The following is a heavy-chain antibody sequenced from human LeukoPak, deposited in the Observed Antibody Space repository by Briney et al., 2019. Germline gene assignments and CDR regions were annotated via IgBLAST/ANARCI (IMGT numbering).Heavy chain of an antibody. CDR2: INPNSGGT. V-gene: IGHV1-2*02. D-gene: IGHD4-17*01. CDR1: GYTFTGYY. Sequence: GASVKVSCKASGYTFTGYYMHWVRQAPGQGLEWMGWINPNSGGTNYAQKFQGRVTMTRDTSISTAYMELSRLRSDDTAVYYCAMGTTVTPPGAFDIWGQGTMVTVSS. CDR3: AMGTTVTPPGAFDI. J-gene: IGHJ3*02.